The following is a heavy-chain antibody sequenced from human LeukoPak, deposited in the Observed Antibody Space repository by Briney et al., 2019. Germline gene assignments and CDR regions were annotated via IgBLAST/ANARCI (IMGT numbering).Heavy chain of an antibody. V-gene: IGHV3-33*01. Sequence: GGSLRLSCAASGFTFSSYGMHWVRQAPGKGLEWVAVIWYDGSNKYYADSVKGRFTISRDNSKNTLYLQMNSLRAEDTAVYYCARFGTRCSSTSCYRNDAFDIWGQGTMVTVS. J-gene: IGHJ3*02. CDR3: ARFGTRCSSTSCYRNDAFDI. CDR1: GFTFSSYG. D-gene: IGHD2-2*01. CDR2: IWYDGSNK.